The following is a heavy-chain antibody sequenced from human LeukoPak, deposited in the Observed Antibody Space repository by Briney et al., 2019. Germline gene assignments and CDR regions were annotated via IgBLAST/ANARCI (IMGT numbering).Heavy chain of an antibody. CDR3: ARSTAAEGPTHNWFDP. CDR1: GGSISSSDKY. J-gene: IGHJ5*02. CDR2: IYYSGTT. Sequence: SETLSLTCTVSGGSISSSDKYWGWVRQPPGRGLEWIGSIYYSGTTYYNPSLKCRVTISVDTAKNQFSLKLTSVTAADTAVYYCARSTAAEGPTHNWFDPWGQGTLVTVSS. V-gene: IGHV4-39*01. D-gene: IGHD6-13*01.